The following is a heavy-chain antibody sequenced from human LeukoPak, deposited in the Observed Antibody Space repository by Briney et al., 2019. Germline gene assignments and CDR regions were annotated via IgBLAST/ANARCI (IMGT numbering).Heavy chain of an antibody. Sequence: SETLSLTCTVSGGSISSSSYYWGWIRQPPGKGLEWIGSIYYSGSTYYNPSLKSRVTISVDTSKNQFSLKLSSVTAADTAVYYCAREALRGYSYGHFDYWGQGTLVTVSS. CDR3: AREALRGYSYGHFDY. D-gene: IGHD5-18*01. CDR2: IYYSGST. V-gene: IGHV4-39*07. J-gene: IGHJ4*02. CDR1: GGSISSSSYY.